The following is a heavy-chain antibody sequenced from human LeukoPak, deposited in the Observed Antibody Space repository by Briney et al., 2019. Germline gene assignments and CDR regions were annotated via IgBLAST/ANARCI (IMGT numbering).Heavy chain of an antibody. Sequence: PSETLSLTCAVYGGSFSGYYWSWIRQPPGKGLEWIGEINHSGSTNYHPSLKSRVTISVDTSKNQFSLKLSSVTAADTAVYYCARGPYIPIVVVPRYGNWFDPWGQGTLVTVSS. V-gene: IGHV4-34*01. J-gene: IGHJ5*02. CDR2: INHSGST. CDR1: GGSFSGYY. CDR3: ARGPYIPIVVVPRYGNWFDP. D-gene: IGHD2-2*01.